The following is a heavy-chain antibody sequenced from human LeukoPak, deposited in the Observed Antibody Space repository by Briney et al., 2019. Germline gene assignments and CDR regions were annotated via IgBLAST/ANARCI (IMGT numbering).Heavy chain of an antibody. J-gene: IGHJ6*03. CDR3: ARHGTTATYYYYYYMDV. V-gene: IGHV4-34*01. D-gene: IGHD1-7*01. CDR2: INHSGST. Sequence: SETLSLTCAVYGGSFSGYYWSWIRQPPGKGLEWIGEINHSGSTNYNPSLKSRVTISVDTSKNQFSLKLSSVTAADTAVYYCARHGTTATYYYYYYMDVWGKGTTVTISS. CDR1: GGSFSGYY.